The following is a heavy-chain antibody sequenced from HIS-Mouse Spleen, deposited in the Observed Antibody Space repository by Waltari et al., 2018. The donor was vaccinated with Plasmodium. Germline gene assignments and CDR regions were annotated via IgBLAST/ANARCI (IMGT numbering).Heavy chain of an antibody. CDR2: INHSGST. Sequence: QVQLQQWGAGLLKPSETLSPTSAGYGGSFSGYYLLWIRHPPGTGLEWIGEINHSGSTNYNPSLKSRVTISVDTSKNQFSLKLSSVTAADTAVYYCARTGSIAAPDPPDYWGQGTLVTVSS. J-gene: IGHJ4*02. CDR1: GGSFSGYY. D-gene: IGHD6-6*01. CDR3: ARTGSIAAPDPPDY. V-gene: IGHV4-34*01.